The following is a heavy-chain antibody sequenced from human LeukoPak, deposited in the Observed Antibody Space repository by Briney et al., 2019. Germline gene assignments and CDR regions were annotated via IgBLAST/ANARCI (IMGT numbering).Heavy chain of an antibody. CDR1: GFTFDDYA. V-gene: IGHV3-9*01. D-gene: IGHD6-19*01. Sequence: GGSLRLSCAASGFTFDDYAMHWVRQAPGKGLEWVSGISWNSGSIGYADPVKGRFTISRDNAKNSLYLQMNSLRAEDTALYYCAKALYSGWFDYWGQGTLVTVSS. CDR3: AKALYSGWFDY. CDR2: ISWNSGSI. J-gene: IGHJ4*02.